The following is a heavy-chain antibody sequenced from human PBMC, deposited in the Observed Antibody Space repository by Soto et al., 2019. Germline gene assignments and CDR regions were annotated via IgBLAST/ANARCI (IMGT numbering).Heavy chain of an antibody. CDR1: GGTFSSHA. J-gene: IGHJ4*02. CDR3: ARESEDLTSNFDY. Sequence: QVQLVQSGAEVKKPGSSVKVSCQASGGTFSSHAIRWVRQAPGQGLEWMGGIIPIFGTANYAQKFQGRVTISADKSTTTAYMELSSLRSEDTAVYYCARESEDLTSNFDYWGQGTLVTVSS. CDR2: IIPIFGTA. V-gene: IGHV1-69*06.